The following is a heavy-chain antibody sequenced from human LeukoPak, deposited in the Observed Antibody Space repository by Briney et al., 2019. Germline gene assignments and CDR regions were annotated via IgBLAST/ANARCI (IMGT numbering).Heavy chain of an antibody. J-gene: IGHJ4*02. CDR2: INHSGST. Sequence: SETLSLTCTVSGGSINNYYWSWIRQPPGKGLEWIGEINHSGSTNYNPSLKSRVTISVDTSKNQFSLKLSSVTAADTAVYYCARGDFFGYWGQGTLVTVSS. V-gene: IGHV4-34*01. D-gene: IGHD3-3*01. CDR1: GGSINNYY. CDR3: ARGDFFGY.